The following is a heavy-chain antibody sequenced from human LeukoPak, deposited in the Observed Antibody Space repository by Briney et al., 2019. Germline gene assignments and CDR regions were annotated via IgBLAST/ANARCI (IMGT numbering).Heavy chain of an antibody. Sequence: ASVKVSCKASGYTFTSYDINWVRQATGQGLEWMGWMNPNSGNTGYAQKFQGRVTITRNTSISTAYMELSSLRSEDTAVYYCARVGTYYYDSSGYYHFDYWGQGTLVTVSS. D-gene: IGHD3-22*01. CDR2: MNPNSGNT. CDR3: ARVGTYYYDSSGYYHFDY. V-gene: IGHV1-8*03. J-gene: IGHJ4*02. CDR1: GYTFTSYD.